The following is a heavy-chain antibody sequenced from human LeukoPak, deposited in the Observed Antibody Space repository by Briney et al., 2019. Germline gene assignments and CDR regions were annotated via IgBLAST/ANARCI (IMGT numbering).Heavy chain of an antibody. CDR1: GFTFSSYS. CDR3: ARSRGGFFDY. Sequence: GGSLRLSCAASGFTFSSYSMNWVRQAPGKGLEWVSSISSSSSYIYYADSVKGRFTISRDNAKNSLYPQMNSLRAEDTAVYYCARSRGGFFDYWGQGTLVTVSS. V-gene: IGHV3-21*01. D-gene: IGHD3-16*01. CDR2: ISSSSSYI. J-gene: IGHJ4*02.